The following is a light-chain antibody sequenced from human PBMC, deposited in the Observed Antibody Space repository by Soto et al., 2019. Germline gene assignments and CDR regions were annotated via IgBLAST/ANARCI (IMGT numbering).Light chain of an antibody. CDR2: GNS. CDR3: QSYDSSLSGCV. V-gene: IGLV1-40*01. J-gene: IGLJ2*01. CDR1: SSNIGAGYD. Sequence: QSVLTQPPSVSGAPGQRVTISCTGSSSNIGAGYDVHWYQQPPGTAPKLLIYGNSNRPSGVPDRFSGSKSGTSASLAITGLQAEDEADYYCQSYDSSLSGCVFGGGTQLTVL.